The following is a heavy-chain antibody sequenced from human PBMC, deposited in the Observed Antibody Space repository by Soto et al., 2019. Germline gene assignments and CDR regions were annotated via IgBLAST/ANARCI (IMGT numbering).Heavy chain of an antibody. Sequence: PSETLSLTCTVSGGSISSSSYYWGWIRQPPGKGLEWIGSIYYSGSTYYNPSLKSRVTISVDTSKNQFSLKLSSVTAADTAVYYCARQPRQLVYYYYGTDVWGQGTTVTVSS. D-gene: IGHD6-6*01. J-gene: IGHJ6*02. V-gene: IGHV4-39*01. CDR1: GGSISSSSYY. CDR2: IYYSGST. CDR3: ARQPRQLVYYYYGTDV.